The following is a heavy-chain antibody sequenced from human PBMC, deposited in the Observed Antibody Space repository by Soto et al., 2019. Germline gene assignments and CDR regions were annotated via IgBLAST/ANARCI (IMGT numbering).Heavy chain of an antibody. D-gene: IGHD3-22*01. J-gene: IGHJ4*02. V-gene: IGHV3-21*01. CDR2: ISSSSSYI. CDR1: GFTFSSYS. CDR3: ARSYQDYYDSSGYSPYYFDY. Sequence: PGGSLRLSCAASGFTFSSYSMNWVRQAPGKGLEWVSSISSSSSYIYYADSVKGRFTISRDNAKNSLYLQMNSLRAEDTAVYYCARSYQDYYDSSGYSPYYFDYWGQGTLVTV.